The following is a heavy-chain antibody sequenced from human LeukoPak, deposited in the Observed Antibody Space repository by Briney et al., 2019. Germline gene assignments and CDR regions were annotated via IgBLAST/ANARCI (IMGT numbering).Heavy chain of an antibody. D-gene: IGHD6-19*01. J-gene: IGHJ4*02. CDR1: GFTFSSYG. CDR3: AKVPAPGYSSGWYYFDY. Sequence: GGSLRLFCAASGFTFSSYGMHWVRQAPGKGLEWVAVISYDGSNKYYADSVKGRFTISRDNSKNTLYLQMNSLRAEDTAVYYCAKVPAPGYSSGWYYFDYWGQGTLVTVSS. CDR2: ISYDGSNK. V-gene: IGHV3-30*18.